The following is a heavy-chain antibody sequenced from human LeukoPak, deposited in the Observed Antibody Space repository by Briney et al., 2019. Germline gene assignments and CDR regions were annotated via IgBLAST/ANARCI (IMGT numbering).Heavy chain of an antibody. V-gene: IGHV3-9*01. Sequence: GSSLRLSCAASGFTFDDYAMHWVRQAPGTGLERASGISWNSGSIGYADSVKGRFTISRDNAKNSLYLQMNSLRAEDTALYYCAKSLYSSGYCSDYWGQGTLVTVSS. D-gene: IGHD3-22*01. J-gene: IGHJ4*02. CDR1: GFTFDDYA. CDR3: AKSLYSSGYCSDY. CDR2: ISWNSGSI.